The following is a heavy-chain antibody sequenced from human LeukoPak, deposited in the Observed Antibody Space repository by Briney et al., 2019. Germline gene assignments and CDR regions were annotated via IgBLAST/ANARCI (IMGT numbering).Heavy chain of an antibody. Sequence: SVTVSFTDAVYTFTHYYMHWVRQAPAQGMEWMGGINPNRGGTNYAQKFQCRVTMTRETCISTAYMELSSLGSDDTAVYYCARAMVRGSSDLPSGIDYWGQGTLITVSS. CDR2: INPNRGGT. D-gene: IGHD1-26*01. J-gene: IGHJ4*02. CDR1: VYTFTHYY. CDR3: ARAMVRGSSDLPSGIDY. V-gene: IGHV1-2*02.